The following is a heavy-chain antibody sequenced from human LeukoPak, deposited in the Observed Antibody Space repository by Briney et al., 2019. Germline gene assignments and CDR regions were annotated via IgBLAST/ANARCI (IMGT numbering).Heavy chain of an antibody. D-gene: IGHD3-22*01. J-gene: IGHJ1*01. Sequence: ASVNVSCKASGGTFSSCAISWVRQAPGQGLEWMGWINPNSGGTNYAQKFQGRVTMTRDTSISTAYMELSRLRSDDTAVYYCARAPYYYDSSGLFQHWGQGTLVTVSS. CDR3: ARAPYYYDSSGLFQH. CDR1: GGTFSSCA. V-gene: IGHV1-2*02. CDR2: INPNSGGT.